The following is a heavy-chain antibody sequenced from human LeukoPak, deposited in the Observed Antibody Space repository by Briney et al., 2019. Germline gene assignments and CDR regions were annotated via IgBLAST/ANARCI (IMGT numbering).Heavy chain of an antibody. J-gene: IGHJ4*02. CDR3: ARDSGEMGLDY. Sequence: GGSLRLSCAASGFSITDYYMDWVRQAPGKGLEWVGRTRNTAYSYTTEYAASVRRRFTISRDDSKNSLSLQMNSLKSEDTAVYYCARDSGEMGLDYWGQGTLVTVSS. D-gene: IGHD3-10*01. CDR1: GFSITDYY. CDR2: TRNTAYSYTT. V-gene: IGHV3-72*01.